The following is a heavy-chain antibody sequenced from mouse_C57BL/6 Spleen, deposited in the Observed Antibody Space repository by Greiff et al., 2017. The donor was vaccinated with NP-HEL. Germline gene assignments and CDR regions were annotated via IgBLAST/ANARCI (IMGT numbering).Heavy chain of an antibody. Sequence: QVQLQQSGPELVKPGASVKISCKASGYAFSSSWMNWVKQRPGKGLEWIGRIYPGDGDTNYNGKFKGKATLTADKSSSTAYMQLSSLTSEDSAVYFCARGVPYNAMDYWGQGTSVTVSS. CDR1: GYAFSSSW. V-gene: IGHV1-82*01. CDR3: ARGVPYNAMDY. CDR2: IYPGDGDT. J-gene: IGHJ4*01.